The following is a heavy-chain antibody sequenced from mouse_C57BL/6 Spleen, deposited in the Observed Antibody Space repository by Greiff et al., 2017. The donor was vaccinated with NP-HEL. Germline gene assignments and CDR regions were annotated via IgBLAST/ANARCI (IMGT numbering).Heavy chain of an antibody. CDR3: ARLADDGYSPY. D-gene: IGHD2-3*01. CDR2: INPNNGGT. CDR1: GYTFTDYY. J-gene: IGHJ3*01. Sequence: VQLQQSGPELVKPGASVKISCKASGYTFTDYYMNWVKQSHGKSLEWIGDINPNNGGTSYNQKFKGKATLTVDKSSSTAYMELRSLTSEDSAVYYCARLADDGYSPYWGQGTLVTVSA. V-gene: IGHV1-26*01.